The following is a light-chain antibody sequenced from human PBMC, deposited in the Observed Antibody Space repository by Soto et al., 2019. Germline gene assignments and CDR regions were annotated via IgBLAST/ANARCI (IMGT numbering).Light chain of an antibody. Sequence: QSVLTQPASVSGSPGQSITISCTGSSSDVGGYNYVSWYQQHPGKAPKLITHEVSNRPPGVSNRFSGSKSGNTASLTISGLQAEDDADYYCSSYTSSSTLYVFGTGTKLTVL. V-gene: IGLV2-14*01. J-gene: IGLJ1*01. CDR3: SSYTSSSTLYV. CDR2: EVS. CDR1: SSDVGGYNY.